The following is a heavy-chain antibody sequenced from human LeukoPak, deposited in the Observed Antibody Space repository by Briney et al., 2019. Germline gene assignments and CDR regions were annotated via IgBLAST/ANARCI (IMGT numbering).Heavy chain of an antibody. V-gene: IGHV3-9*03. CDR2: ISWNSDSI. D-gene: IGHD3-16*01. CDR3: AKGGGGRLIYYYYMDV. J-gene: IGHJ6*03. Sequence: GGSLRLSCAASGFIFDDYAMHWVRQAPGKGLEWVSGISWNSDSIDYANSVKGRFTISRDNAKNSLYLQMNSLRTEDMALYYCAKGGGGRLIYYYYMDVWSKGTTVTVSS. CDR1: GFIFDDYA.